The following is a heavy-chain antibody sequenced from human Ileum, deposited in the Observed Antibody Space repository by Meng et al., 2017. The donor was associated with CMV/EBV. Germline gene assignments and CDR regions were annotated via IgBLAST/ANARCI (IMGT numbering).Heavy chain of an antibody. CDR3: ARDQNYYDSSGYYEFDY. CDR2: IDSDGSTT. J-gene: IGHJ4*02. D-gene: IGHD3-22*01. CDR1: GFSFSRYW. V-gene: IGHV3-74*03. Sequence: GESLKISCAASGFSFSRYWMHWVRQAPGKGPVWVSRIDSDGSTTTYADSVKGRFTISKDNAKNTLYLQMNSLRAEDTAVYYCARDQNYYDSSGYYEFDYWGQGTLVT.